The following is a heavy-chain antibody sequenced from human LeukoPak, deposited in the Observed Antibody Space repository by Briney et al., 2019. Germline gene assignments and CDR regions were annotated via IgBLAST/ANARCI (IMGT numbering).Heavy chain of an antibody. CDR3: AKDRRLWFGERSPLDP. Sequence: PGGSLRLSCAASAFTFSSYGMSWVRQAPGKGLEWVSAISGSGGSTYYADSVKGRFTISRDNSKNTLYLQMNSLRAEDTAVYYCAKDRRLWFGERSPLDPWGQGTLVTVSS. D-gene: IGHD3-10*01. CDR2: ISGSGGST. J-gene: IGHJ5*02. V-gene: IGHV3-23*01. CDR1: AFTFSSYG.